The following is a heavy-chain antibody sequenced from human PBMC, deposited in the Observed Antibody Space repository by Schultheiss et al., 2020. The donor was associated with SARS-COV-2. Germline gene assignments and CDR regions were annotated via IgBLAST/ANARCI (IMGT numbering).Heavy chain of an antibody. D-gene: IGHD5-24*01. CDR2: IYYSGST. CDR3: ARDMADYYYGMDV. CDR1: GGSISSYY. J-gene: IGHJ6*02. V-gene: IGHV4-59*12. Sequence: SQTLSLTCTVSGGSISSYYWSWIRQPPGKGLEWIGYIYYSGSTNYNPSLKSRVTMSVDTSKNQFSLKLSSVTAADTAVYYCARDMADYYYGMDVWGQGTTVTVSS.